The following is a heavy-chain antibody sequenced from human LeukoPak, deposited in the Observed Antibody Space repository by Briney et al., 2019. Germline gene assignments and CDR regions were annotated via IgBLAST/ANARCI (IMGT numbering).Heavy chain of an antibody. D-gene: IGHD3-10*01. V-gene: IGHV4-30-2*01. J-gene: IGHJ5*02. CDR3: ARSSGWFDP. CDR2: IYQSGST. CDR1: GDSISSGSYS. Sequence: MPSQTLSLTCAVSGDSISSGSYSWSWIRQAPGKGLEWIGYIYQSGSTYYNPSLTSRVTISVDRSKNQFSLKLSSVTAADTAVYYCARSSGWFDPWGQGTLVTVSS.